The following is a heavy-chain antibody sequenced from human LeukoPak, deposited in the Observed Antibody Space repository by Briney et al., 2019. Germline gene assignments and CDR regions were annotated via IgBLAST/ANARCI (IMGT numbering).Heavy chain of an antibody. CDR3: AKGRGYCSGSSCYYFDY. Sequence: GGSLRLSCAASGFTFSSYAMSWVRQAPGKGLEWVSAISGSGGSTYYADSVKGRFTISRDNSKNTLYLQMNSLRAEDTAVYYCAKGRGYCSGSSCYYFDYWGQGTLVTVFS. J-gene: IGHJ4*02. V-gene: IGHV3-23*01. D-gene: IGHD2-15*01. CDR2: ISGSGGST. CDR1: GFTFSSYA.